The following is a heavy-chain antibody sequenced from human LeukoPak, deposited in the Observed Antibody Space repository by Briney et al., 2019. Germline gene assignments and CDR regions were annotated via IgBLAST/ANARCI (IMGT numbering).Heavy chain of an antibody. CDR3: ANAPYYYAPPGG. V-gene: IGHV3-48*01. D-gene: IGHD3-10*01. Sequence: GGSLRLSCAASGFTFSSYSMNWVRQAPGKGLEWVSYISSSSSTIYYADSVKGRFTISRDNSQNTLYLQMNSLTAEDTAVYYCANAPYYYAPPGGWGQGTLVTVSS. J-gene: IGHJ4*02. CDR2: ISSSSSTI. CDR1: GFTFSSYS.